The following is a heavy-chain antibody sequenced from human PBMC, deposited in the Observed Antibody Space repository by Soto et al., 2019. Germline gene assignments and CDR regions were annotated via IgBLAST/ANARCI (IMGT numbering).Heavy chain of an antibody. CDR1: GFSLTKSPVG. J-gene: IGHJ4*02. V-gene: IGHV2-5*02. Sequence: QITLKESAPTLVEPTEALALTCSFSGFSLTKSPVGVGWFRQPPGKALEWLAVIYWDDDKRYNPSLKARITMTKDTFRDQVGPTLTDLEPEDTATYFCAHRLGGSSWNDGFFDFWGQGLPATVS. CDR2: IYWDDDK. CDR3: AHRLGGSSWNDGFFDF. D-gene: IGHD1-1*01.